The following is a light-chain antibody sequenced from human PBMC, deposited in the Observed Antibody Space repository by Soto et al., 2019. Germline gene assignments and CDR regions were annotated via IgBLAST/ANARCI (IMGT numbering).Light chain of an antibody. J-gene: IGKJ2*01. CDR2: GTS. CDR1: HSINSH. Sequence: IQLTQSPSSLSASEGDTVTITCRASHSINSHLNWYQQKSGEAPKFVIYGTSDLHTGVPSRFSGSGSGTDFTLTISSLQPEDCAIYYCQQSYSTPFTFGQGTKLEIK. CDR3: QQSYSTPFT. V-gene: IGKV1-39*01.